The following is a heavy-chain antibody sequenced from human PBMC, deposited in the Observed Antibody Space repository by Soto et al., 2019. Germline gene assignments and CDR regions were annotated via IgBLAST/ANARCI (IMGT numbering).Heavy chain of an antibody. CDR2: IYYSGST. Sequence: SDTLSLTCTVSGGSISSGGYYWSWIRQPPGKGLEWIGYIYYSGSTYYNPSLKSRVIISIDTSKNQFSLKLSSVTAADTAVYYCARAGGHCSSTSCYYNWFDPWGQGTLVTVSS. CDR1: GGSISSGGYY. J-gene: IGHJ5*02. CDR3: ARAGGHCSSTSCYYNWFDP. V-gene: IGHV4-30-4*01. D-gene: IGHD2-2*01.